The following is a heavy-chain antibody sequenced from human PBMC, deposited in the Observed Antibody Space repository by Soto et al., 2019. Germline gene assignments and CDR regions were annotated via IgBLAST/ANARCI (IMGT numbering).Heavy chain of an antibody. CDR2: ISYDGSNK. CDR3: ARGPDRSGGSCYPYYYYYYGMDV. V-gene: IGHV3-30-3*01. Sequence: QVQLVESGGGVVQPGRSLRLSCAASGFTFSSYAMHWVRQAPGKGLEWVAVISYDGSNKYYADSVKGRFTISRDNSKNTLYLQMNSLRAEDTAVYYCARGPDRSGGSCYPYYYYYYGMDVWGQGTTVTVSS. CDR1: GFTFSSYA. D-gene: IGHD2-15*01. J-gene: IGHJ6*02.